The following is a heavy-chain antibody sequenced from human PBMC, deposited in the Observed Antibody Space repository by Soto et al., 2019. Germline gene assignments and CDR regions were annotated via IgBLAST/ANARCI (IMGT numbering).Heavy chain of an antibody. CDR1: GGTFSSYA. V-gene: IGHV1-69*13. D-gene: IGHD4-4*01. CDR3: ERRVETVNTHVGHYYYGMDV. CDR2: IIPIFGTA. Sequence: ASVKVSCKASGGTFSSYAISWVRQAPGQGLEWMGGIIPIFGTANYAQKFQGRVTITADESTSTAYMELSSLRSEDTAVYYCERRVETVNTHVGHYYYGMDVWGQGTTVTVSS. J-gene: IGHJ6*02.